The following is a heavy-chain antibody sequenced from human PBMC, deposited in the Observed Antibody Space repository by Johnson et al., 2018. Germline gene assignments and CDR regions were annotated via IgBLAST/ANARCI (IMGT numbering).Heavy chain of an antibody. CDR2: IWYDGSSQ. J-gene: IGHJ1*01. V-gene: IGHV3-33*06. CDR1: GFTFSRYG. CDR3: AKDYEQYLQH. Sequence: VQLVESGGGVVQPGRSLRLSCAASGFTFSRYGMHWVRQAPGQGLEGVADIWYDGSSQNYADSVKGRFTISRDNSKYTRYLQMNSLRAEDTAVYYCAKDYEQYLQHWGQGTLVTVSS. D-gene: IGHD3-16*01.